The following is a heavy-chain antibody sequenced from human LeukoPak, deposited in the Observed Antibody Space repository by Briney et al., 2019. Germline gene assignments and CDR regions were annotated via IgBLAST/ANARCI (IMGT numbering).Heavy chain of an antibody. CDR2: ITYDGYYK. Sequence: GGSLRLSCAASGFTFTSYGLHWVRQAPGKGLEWVALITYDGYYKYYSDSVKGRFTISSDTSKNTLYLQMNSLRAEDTAVYYCARDLSPVVRASPMGYWGQGPLVTVSS. J-gene: IGHJ4*02. V-gene: IGHV3-30*03. CDR1: GFTFTSYG. CDR3: ARDLSPVVRASPMGY. D-gene: IGHD3-10*01.